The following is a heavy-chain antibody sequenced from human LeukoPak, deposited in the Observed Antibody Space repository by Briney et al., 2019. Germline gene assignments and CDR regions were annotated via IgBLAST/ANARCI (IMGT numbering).Heavy chain of an antibody. V-gene: IGHV3-74*01. CDR1: GFTFSSHW. CDR2: INSDGSST. Sequence: PGGSLRLSCAASGFTFSSHWMRWVRQAPGKGLVWVSRINSDGSSTSYADSVKGRFTISRDNAKNTLYLQMNSLRAEDTAVYYCARGPPYGSGSYYPGDYWGQGTLVTVSS. CDR3: ARGPPYGSGSYYPGDY. J-gene: IGHJ4*02. D-gene: IGHD3-10*01.